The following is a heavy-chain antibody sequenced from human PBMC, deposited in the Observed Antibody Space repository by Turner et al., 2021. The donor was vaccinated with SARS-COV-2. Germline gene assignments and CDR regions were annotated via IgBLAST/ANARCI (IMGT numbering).Heavy chain of an antibody. J-gene: IGHJ4*02. CDR2: ISYHGSNK. CDR3: AKDHVTVAAYFDY. V-gene: IGHV3-30*18. CDR1: GFTFSTYG. Sequence: QVQLVASGGGVGQPGRSLRLSCVASGFTFSTYGMHWVRQAPGKGLEWVAVISYHGSNKYYADSVKGRFTISRDNSKNTLYLQMNSLRAEDTAVYYCAKDHVTVAAYFDYWGQGTLVTVSS. D-gene: IGHD6-19*01.